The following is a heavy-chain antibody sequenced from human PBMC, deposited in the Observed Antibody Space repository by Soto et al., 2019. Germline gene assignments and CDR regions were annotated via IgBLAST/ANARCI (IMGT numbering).Heavy chain of an antibody. D-gene: IGHD4-4*01. CDR3: ARPRYRNYPVGNWFDP. J-gene: IGHJ5*02. CDR2: ISSSGSTI. V-gene: IGHV3-48*03. CDR1: GFTFSSYE. Sequence: PGGSLRLSCAASGFTFSSYEMDWVRQAPGKGLEWVSYISSSGSTIYYADSVKGRFTISRDNAKNSLYLQMNSLRAEDTAVYYCARPRYRNYPVGNWFDPWGQGTLVTVSS.